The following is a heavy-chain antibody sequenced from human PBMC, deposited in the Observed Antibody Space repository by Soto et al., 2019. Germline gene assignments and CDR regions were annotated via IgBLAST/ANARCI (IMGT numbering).Heavy chain of an antibody. CDR3: AHSTDTSMALDY. CDR1: GFSLGTSGVG. D-gene: IGHD5-18*01. V-gene: IGHV2-5*02. Sequence: QITLKESGPPLVKPTQPLTLTCTFSGFSLGTSGVGVGWIRQPPGKALEWLALIYWDDDKRYSPSLKSRLTITKDTSKNQVVLTMTNMDPVDTATYYCAHSTDTSMALDYWGQGTLVTVSS. CDR2: IYWDDDK. J-gene: IGHJ4*02.